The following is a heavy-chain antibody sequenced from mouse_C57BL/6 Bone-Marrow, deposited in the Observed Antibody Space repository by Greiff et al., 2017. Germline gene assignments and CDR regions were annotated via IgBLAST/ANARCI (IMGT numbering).Heavy chain of an antibody. J-gene: IGHJ4*01. CDR3: ARSTGSTTMDY. V-gene: IGHV1-81*01. D-gene: IGHD2-12*01. CDR2: IYPRSGNT. Sequence: VQLQQSGAELARPGASVKLSCKASGYTFTSYGISWVKQRTGQGLEWIGEIYPRSGNTYYNEKFKGKATLTAAKSSRTTYMELRSLTSEDSAVYIGARSTGSTTMDYWGQGTTVTVAS. CDR1: GYTFTSYG.